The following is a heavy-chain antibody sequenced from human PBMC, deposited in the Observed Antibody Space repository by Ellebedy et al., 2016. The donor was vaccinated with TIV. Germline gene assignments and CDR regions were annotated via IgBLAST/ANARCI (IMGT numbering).Heavy chain of an antibody. Sequence: GESLKISXAASGFTFSSYAMSWVRQAPGKGLEWVSAISGSGGSTYYADSVKGRFTISRDNSKNTLYLQMNSLRAEDTAMYYCAKVRLSGYSSSWYGDAFDIWGQGTMVTVSS. CDR1: GFTFSSYA. CDR3: AKVRLSGYSSSWYGDAFDI. J-gene: IGHJ3*02. D-gene: IGHD6-13*01. CDR2: ISGSGGST. V-gene: IGHV3-23*01.